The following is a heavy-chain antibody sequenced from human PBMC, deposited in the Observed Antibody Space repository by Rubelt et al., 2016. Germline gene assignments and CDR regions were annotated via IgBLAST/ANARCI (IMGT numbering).Heavy chain of an antibody. J-gene: IGHJ6*02. V-gene: IGHV4-34*01. CDR1: GGSFSGYY. CDR3: ARGNYYYGRDV. CDR2: INHSGST. Sequence: QVQLQQWGAGLLKPSETLSLTCAVYGGSFSGYYWSWIRQPPGKGLEWIGEINHSGSTNYNPSLKSRVTISVDTSKNQFSLKLSSVTAADTAVYYCARGNYYYGRDVWGQGTTVTVSS.